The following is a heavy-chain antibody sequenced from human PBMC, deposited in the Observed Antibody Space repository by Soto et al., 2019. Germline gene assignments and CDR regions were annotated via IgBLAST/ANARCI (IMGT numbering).Heavy chain of an antibody. J-gene: IGHJ4*02. CDR2: IDNNGDT. CDR1: CFTVSSTY. Sequence: GGSQIPSCAASCFTVSSTYMTWVRPPPEKGLEWGSVIDNNGDTFYADYVKGRFTNSTDTSKNTLYLQMDRLRAEDTALYYCAKDKPRSQWGQRNLGNGFS. V-gene: IGHV3-53*01. CDR3: AKDKPRSQ.